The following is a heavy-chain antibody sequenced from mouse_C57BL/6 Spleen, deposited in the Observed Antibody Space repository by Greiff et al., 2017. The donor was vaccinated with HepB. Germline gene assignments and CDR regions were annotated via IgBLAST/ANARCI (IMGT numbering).Heavy chain of an antibody. Sequence: VQLQQSGPELVKPGASVKISCKASGYSFTGYYMNWVKQSPEKSLEWIGEINPSTGGTTYNQKFKAKATLTVDKSSSTAYMQLKSLTSEDSAVYYCASFDGYSYYAMDYWGQGTSVTVSS. CDR2: INPSTGGT. D-gene: IGHD2-3*01. CDR3: ASFDGYSYYAMDY. V-gene: IGHV1-42*01. J-gene: IGHJ4*01. CDR1: GYSFTGYY.